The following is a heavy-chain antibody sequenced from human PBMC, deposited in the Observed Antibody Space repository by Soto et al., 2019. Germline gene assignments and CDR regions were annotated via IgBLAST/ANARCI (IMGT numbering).Heavy chain of an antibody. V-gene: IGHV3-23*01. CDR1: GFTFSRFA. Sequence: EVQLLESGGGLVQPGWSLRLSCAASGFTFSRFAMTWVRQGPGKGPEWVSSINIDGSTYYADSVKGRFTISRDDSKNTPFLQMNSLRTEDTAIYYCAKNYYLDNWGQGTLITVSS. J-gene: IGHJ4*02. CDR3: AKNYYLDN. CDR2: INIDGST.